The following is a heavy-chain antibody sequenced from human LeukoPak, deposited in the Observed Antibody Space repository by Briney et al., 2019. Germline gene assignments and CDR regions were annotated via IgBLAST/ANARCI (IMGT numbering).Heavy chain of an antibody. CDR2: INHSGST. D-gene: IGHD3-22*01. Sequence: PSETLSLTCAVYGRSFSGYYWSWIRQPPGKGLEWIGEINHSGSTNYNPSLKSRVTISVDTSKNQFSLKLSSVTAADTAVYFCARGPPTDYYDSSGFYYVFDYWGQGTLVTVSS. J-gene: IGHJ4*02. CDR3: ARGPPTDYYDSSGFYYVFDY. CDR1: GRSFSGYY. V-gene: IGHV4-34*01.